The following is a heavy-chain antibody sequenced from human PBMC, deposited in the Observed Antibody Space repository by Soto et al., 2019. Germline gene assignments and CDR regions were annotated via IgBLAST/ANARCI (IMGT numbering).Heavy chain of an antibody. V-gene: IGHV3-23*01. J-gene: IGHJ4*02. D-gene: IGHD6-19*01. CDR1: GFTFSSYA. CDR2: ISGSGGST. Sequence: GGSLRLSCAASGFTFSSYAMSWVRQAPGKGLEWVSAISGSGGSTYYADSVKGRFTISRDISKNPLYLQMNSLRAEYTAVYYCAKLAPGIAVAGKDYWGQGTLVTVSS. CDR3: AKLAPGIAVAGKDY.